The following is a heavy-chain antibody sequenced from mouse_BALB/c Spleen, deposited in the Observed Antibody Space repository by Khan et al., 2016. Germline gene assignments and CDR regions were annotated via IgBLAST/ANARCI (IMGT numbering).Heavy chain of an antibody. J-gene: IGHJ4*01. Sequence: QVQLQQSGPELVKPGASVRISCKAFGYTFTNYYIHWVKQRPGQGLEWIGWIYPGNVATKYNENFKDKATLTADKSSNTAYIQLSSLTSEDSAVYFCARVFGYDAYAMDYWGQGTSVTVSS. CDR1: GYTFTNYY. CDR2: IYPGNVAT. V-gene: IGHV1S56*01. CDR3: ARVFGYDAYAMDY. D-gene: IGHD2-2*01.